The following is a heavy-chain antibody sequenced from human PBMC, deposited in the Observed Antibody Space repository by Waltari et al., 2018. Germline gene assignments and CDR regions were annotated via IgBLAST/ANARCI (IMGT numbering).Heavy chain of an antibody. V-gene: IGHV1-24*01. D-gene: IGHD5-12*01. CDR2: FGPEDGET. CDR3: ATDRDIVATKRGAFDI. J-gene: IGHJ3*02. CDR1: GYTLTELS. Sequence: QVQLVQSGAEVKKPGASVKVSCKVSGYTLTELSMHWVRQAPGKGLEWMGGFGPEDGETIYAQKFQGRVTMTEDTSTDTAYMELSSLRSEDTAVYYCATDRDIVATKRGAFDIWGQGTMVTVSS.